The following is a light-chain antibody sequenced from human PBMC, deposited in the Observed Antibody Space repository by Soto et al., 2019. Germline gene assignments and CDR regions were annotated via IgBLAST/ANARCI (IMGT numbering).Light chain of an antibody. CDR3: QQYDSYPRT. V-gene: IGKV1-16*02. CDR2: AAS. CDR1: QGINNY. Sequence: DVQMTQSPSSLSASVGDRVTITCRASQGINNYLAWFQQKPGKAPTSLIYAASSLQSGVPSKFSGSGSGTDFTLTISSLQPKDVATYYCQQYDSYPRTFGQGTRVEIK. J-gene: IGKJ1*01.